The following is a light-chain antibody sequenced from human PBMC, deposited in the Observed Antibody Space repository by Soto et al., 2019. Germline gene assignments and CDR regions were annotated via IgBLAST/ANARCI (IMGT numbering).Light chain of an antibody. J-gene: IGKJ4*01. Sequence: EIVLTQSPATLSLSPGERATLSCRSSQSVSSYLAWYQQKPGQAPRLLIYDASNRATGIPARFSGSGSGTDFTRTISSLEPEEFAVYYCQQRSNWPPTLTFGGGTKVDIK. V-gene: IGKV3-11*01. CDR1: QSVSSY. CDR3: QQRSNWPPTLT. CDR2: DAS.